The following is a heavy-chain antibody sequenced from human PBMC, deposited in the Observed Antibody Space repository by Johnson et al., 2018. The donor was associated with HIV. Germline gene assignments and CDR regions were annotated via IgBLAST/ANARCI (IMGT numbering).Heavy chain of an antibody. CDR1: GFTFSDYY. CDR3: AKEPRPAFDF. CDR2: ISYDGSNK. Sequence: VQLVESGGGVVRPGGSLRLSCAASGFTFSDYYMSWIRQAPGKGLEWVAVISYDGSNKYYADSVKGRFTISRDNSKNTLYLQMNSLRAEDTAVYYCAKEPRPAFDFWGQGTMVTVSS. J-gene: IGHJ3*01. V-gene: IGHV3-30*18.